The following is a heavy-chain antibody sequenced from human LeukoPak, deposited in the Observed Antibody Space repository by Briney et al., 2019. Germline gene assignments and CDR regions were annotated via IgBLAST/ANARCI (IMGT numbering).Heavy chain of an antibody. J-gene: IGHJ4*02. Sequence: PSETLSLTCAVYGGSFSGYYWSWIRQPPGKGLEWIGEINHSGSTNYNPSLKSRVTISVDTSKNQFSLKLSSVTAADTAVYYCARGSRITMVRGPLKTDYWGQGTLVTVSS. CDR1: GGSFSGYY. CDR3: ARGSRITMVRGPLKTDY. V-gene: IGHV4-34*01. D-gene: IGHD3-10*01. CDR2: INHSGST.